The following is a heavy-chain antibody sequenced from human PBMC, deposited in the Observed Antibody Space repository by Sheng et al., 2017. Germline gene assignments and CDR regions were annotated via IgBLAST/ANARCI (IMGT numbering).Heavy chain of an antibody. J-gene: IGHJ3*02. CDR1: GYTLTELS. V-gene: IGHV1-69*13. Sequence: QVQLVQSGAEVKKPGASVKVSCKVSGYTLTELSMHWVRQAPGQGLEWMGGIIPIFGTANYAQKFQGRVTITADESTSTAYMELSSLRSEDTAVYYCARDTLGPDYDAFDIWGQG. CDR3: ARDTLGPDYDAFDI. D-gene: IGHD5-12*01. CDR2: IIPIFGTA.